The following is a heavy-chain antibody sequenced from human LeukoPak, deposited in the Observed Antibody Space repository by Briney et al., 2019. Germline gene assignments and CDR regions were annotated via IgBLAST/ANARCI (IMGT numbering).Heavy chain of an antibody. J-gene: IGHJ4*02. V-gene: IGHV3-11*04. CDR1: GFTFSDYY. CDR2: ISSSGSTI. D-gene: IGHD3-16*01. CDR3: ARVYVGSTTTCPFDY. Sequence: GGSLRPSCAASGFTFSDYYMSWIRQASGKGLEWVSYISSSGSTIYYADSVKGRFTISRDNAKNTLYLRMNSLRAEDTAVYYCARVYVGSTTTCPFDYWGQGTLVTVSS.